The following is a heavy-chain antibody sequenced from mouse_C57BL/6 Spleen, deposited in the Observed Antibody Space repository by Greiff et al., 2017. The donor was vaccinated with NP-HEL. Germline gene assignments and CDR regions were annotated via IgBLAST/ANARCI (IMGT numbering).Heavy chain of an antibody. V-gene: IGHV1-64*01. J-gene: IGHJ2*01. CDR1: GYTFTSYW. CDR3: AREADYYGSSYYYFDY. CDR2: IHPNSGST. Sequence: VQLQQPGAELVKPGASVKLSCKASGYTFTSYWMHWVKQRPGQGLEWIGMIHPNSGSTNYNEKFKSKATLTVDKSSSTAYMQLSSLTSEDSAVYYCAREADYYGSSYYYFDYWGQGTTLTVSS. D-gene: IGHD1-1*01.